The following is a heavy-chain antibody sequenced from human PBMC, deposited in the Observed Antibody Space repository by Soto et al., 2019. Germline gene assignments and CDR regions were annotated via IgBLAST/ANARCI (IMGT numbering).Heavy chain of an antibody. CDR3: AKEFRFDP. CDR2: ISGSGGST. CDR1: GFTFSNYA. V-gene: IGHV3-23*01. Sequence: SLRLSCAASGFTFSNYAVTWVRQAPGKGLEWVSTISGSGGSTYYADSVKGRFTISRDNSKNTLYLQMNSLRAEDTAVYYCAKEFRFDPWGQGTLVTVSS. J-gene: IGHJ5*02.